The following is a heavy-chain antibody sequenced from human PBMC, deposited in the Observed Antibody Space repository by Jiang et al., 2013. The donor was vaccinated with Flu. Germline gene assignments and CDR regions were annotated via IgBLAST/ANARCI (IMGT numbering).Heavy chain of an antibody. V-gene: IGHV4-39*07. CDR1: GGSISSSSYY. Sequence: GPGLVKPSETLSLTCTVSGGSISSSSYYWGWIRQPPGKGLEWIGSIYYSGSTYYNPSLKSRVTISVDTSKNQFSLKLSSVTAADTAVYYCARTTSYCTGGVCYTGWDDYWGQGTLVT. D-gene: IGHD2-8*02. CDR3: ARTTSYCTGGVCYTGWDDY. J-gene: IGHJ4*02. CDR2: IYYSGST.